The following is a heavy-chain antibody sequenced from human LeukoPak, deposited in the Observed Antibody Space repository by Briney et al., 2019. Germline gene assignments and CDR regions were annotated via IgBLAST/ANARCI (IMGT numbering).Heavy chain of an antibody. J-gene: IGHJ4*02. CDR3: ARDYLGAGTVGATSGY. V-gene: IGHV4-39*02. D-gene: IGHD1-26*01. CDR2: IYFSGNT. CDR1: GGSITSSSFY. Sequence: SETLSLTCTVSGGSITSSSFYWGWVRQPPGKGLEWIGSIYFSGNTYYNPSLKSRLTISVDTSKNQFSLNLSSVTAADKAVYYCARDYLGAGTVGATSGYWGQGTLVTVSS.